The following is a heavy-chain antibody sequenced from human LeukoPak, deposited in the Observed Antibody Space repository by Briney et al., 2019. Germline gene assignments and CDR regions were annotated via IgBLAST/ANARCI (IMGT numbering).Heavy chain of an antibody. J-gene: IGHJ6*02. CDR2: ITSDGSST. Sequence: GGSLRLSCAASGFTFSSYWMHWVRQAPGKGLVWVSRITSDGSSTNYADSVKGRFTISRDNAKNTLYLQMNSLRAEDTDVYYCARQGSGGRDYRIDVWGQGTTVTVSS. CDR3: ARQGSGGRDYRIDV. V-gene: IGHV3-74*01. D-gene: IGHD2-15*01. CDR1: GFTFSSYW.